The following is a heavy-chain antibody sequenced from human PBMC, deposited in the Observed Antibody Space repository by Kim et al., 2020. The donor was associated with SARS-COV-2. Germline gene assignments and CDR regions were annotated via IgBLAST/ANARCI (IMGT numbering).Heavy chain of an antibody. CDR2: ISSSSSYK. D-gene: IGHD5-12*01. CDR1: GFTFSDYN. J-gene: IGHJ4*02. V-gene: IGHV3-21*01. CDR3: ARAISGYSKSDY. Sequence: GGSLRLSCAASGFTFSDYNMNWVRQAPGKGLEWVSSISSSSSYKYYADSTKGRFTISRDNAKNSLHLQMNSLRAEDTAGYYCARAISGYSKSDYWGQGTLVTVSS.